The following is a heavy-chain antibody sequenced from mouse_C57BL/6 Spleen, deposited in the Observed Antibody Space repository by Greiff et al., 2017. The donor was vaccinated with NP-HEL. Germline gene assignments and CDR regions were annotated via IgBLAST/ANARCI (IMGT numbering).Heavy chain of an antibody. CDR2: IYPGSGST. D-gene: IGHD1-1*01. CDR1: GYTFTSYW. Sequence: QVQLQQPGAELVKPGASVKMSCKASGYTFTSYWITWVKQRPGQGLERIGDIYPGSGSTNYNEKFKSKATLTVDTSSSTAYMQLSSLTSEDSAVYYCARGYYGSGTDWYFDVWGKRTTVTVSS. V-gene: IGHV1-55*01. J-gene: IGHJ1*03. CDR3: ARGYYGSGTDWYFDV.